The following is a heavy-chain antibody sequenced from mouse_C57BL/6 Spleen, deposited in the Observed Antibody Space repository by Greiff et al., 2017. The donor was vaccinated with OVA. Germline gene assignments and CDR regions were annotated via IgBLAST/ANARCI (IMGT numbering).Heavy chain of an antibody. CDR2: ISHGGGST. V-gene: IGHV5-12*01. CDR3: ARGGGTRTGTFAD. Sequence: DVKLVESGGGLVQPGGSLKLSCAASGFTFSDYYMYWVRQTPEKRLEWVAYISHGGGSTYYPATVKGRFTISSDNAKNTLYLQMSRLRSEDTAMDDCARGGGTRTGTFADWGQGTLVTVAA. CDR1: GFTFSDYY. D-gene: IGHD4-1*01. J-gene: IGHJ3*01.